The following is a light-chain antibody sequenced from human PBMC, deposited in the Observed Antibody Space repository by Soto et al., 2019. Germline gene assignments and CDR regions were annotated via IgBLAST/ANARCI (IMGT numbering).Light chain of an antibody. CDR1: QSVSRSY. CDR3: QQYGSSPPWT. V-gene: IGKV3-20*01. J-gene: IGKJ1*01. Sequence: EIVLTQSPVTLSLSPGERATLSCRASQSVSRSYLAWYQQKPGQAPRLLLYGASNRATGIPDRFSGSGSGTDFTLTISRLEPEDFAVYYCQQYGSSPPWTFGQGTKVDIK. CDR2: GAS.